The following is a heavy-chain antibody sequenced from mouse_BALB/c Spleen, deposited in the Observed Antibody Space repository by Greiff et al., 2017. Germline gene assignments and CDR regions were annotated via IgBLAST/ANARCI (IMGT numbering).Heavy chain of an antibody. Sequence: EVQLVESGGGLVQPGGSRKLSCAASGFTFSSFGMHWVRQAPEKGLEWVAYISSGSSTIYYADTVKGRFTISRDNPKNTLFLQMTSLRSEDTAMYYCAWGLKTSYYYAMDYWGQGTSVTVSS. J-gene: IGHJ4*01. CDR3: AWGLKTSYYYAMDY. CDR2: ISSGSSTI. V-gene: IGHV5-17*02. D-gene: IGHD3-1*01. CDR1: GFTFSSFG.